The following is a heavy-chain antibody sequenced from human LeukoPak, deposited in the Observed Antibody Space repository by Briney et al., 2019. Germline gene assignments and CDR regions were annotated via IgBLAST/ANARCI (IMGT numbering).Heavy chain of an antibody. V-gene: IGHV3-30-3*01. J-gene: IGHJ4*02. D-gene: IGHD1-26*01. Sequence: GGSLRLSCAASGFTFSSYAMHWVRQAPGKGLEWVAVISYDGSNKYYADSVKGRFTISRDNSKNTLYLQMNSLRAEDTAVYSCARDHSGSRSGDDFDYWGQGTLVTVSS. CDR1: GFTFSSYA. CDR3: ARDHSGSRSGDDFDY. CDR2: ISYDGSNK.